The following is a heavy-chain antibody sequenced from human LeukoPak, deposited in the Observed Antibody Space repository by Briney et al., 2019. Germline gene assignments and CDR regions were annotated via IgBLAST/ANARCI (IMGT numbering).Heavy chain of an antibody. D-gene: IGHD3-9*01. Sequence: PGGSLRLSCAASGGTFDEFGMHWVRQVPGKGLEWVSGISWNSAHIGYSDSVKGRFTISRDDAKNFLFLQMKSLRVEDAALYYCVKDLKAGGILTDWGQGTLVTVS. CDR1: GGTFDEFG. CDR2: ISWNSAHI. J-gene: IGHJ4*02. V-gene: IGHV3-9*01. CDR3: VKDLKAGGILTD.